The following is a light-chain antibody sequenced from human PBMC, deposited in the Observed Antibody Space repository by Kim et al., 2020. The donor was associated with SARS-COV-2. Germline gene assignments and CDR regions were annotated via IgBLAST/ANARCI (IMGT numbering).Light chain of an antibody. CDR3: AAWDDSLVV. V-gene: IGLV1-47*01. J-gene: IGLJ2*01. Sequence: ELTQPPSASGTPGQRVTISCSGSSSNIGSNYVYWYQQLPGTAPKLLIYRNNQRPSGVPDRFSGSKSGTSASLAISGIRSEGEADYYCAAWDDSLVVFGGGTQLTVL. CDR2: RNN. CDR1: SSNIGSNY.